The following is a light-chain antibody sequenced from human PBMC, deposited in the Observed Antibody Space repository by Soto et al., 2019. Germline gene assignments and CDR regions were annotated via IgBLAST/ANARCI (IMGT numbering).Light chain of an antibody. CDR3: QHYRISSRNS. Sequence: DRQMALSPCALSASIVYGLTIGCRASENINNWLASYQQRPGTVPNLLIYQASNLESAIPGRFSGSGSGTAFTLTISSLQPEEFATYYCQHYRISSRNSFGQGTKVDIK. V-gene: IGKV1-5*03. CDR2: QAS. J-gene: IGKJ2*03. CDR1: ENINNW.